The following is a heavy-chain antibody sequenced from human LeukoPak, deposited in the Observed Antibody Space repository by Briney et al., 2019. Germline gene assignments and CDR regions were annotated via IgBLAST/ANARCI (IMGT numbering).Heavy chain of an antibody. D-gene: IGHD3-22*01. CDR2: ISATGGGT. J-gene: IGHJ4*02. CDR3: AKRLGTYYDESSDYSLDH. V-gene: IGHV3-23*01. CDR1: GFTFSNYA. Sequence: GGSLRLSCEVAGFTFSNYAMSWVRQAPERGLEWVSSISATGGGTYYADSVKGRFTISRDNSKNTLYLQMNSLRAEDTAVYYCAKRLGTYYDESSDYSLDHWGQGTLVTVSS.